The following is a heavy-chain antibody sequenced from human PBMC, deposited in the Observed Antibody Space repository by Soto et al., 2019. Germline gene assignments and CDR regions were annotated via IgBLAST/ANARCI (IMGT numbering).Heavy chain of an antibody. Sequence: SETLSLTWTVSCGSLSSSSYYWGWIRQPPGKGLEWIGSIYYSGSTYYNPSLKSRVTISVDTSKNQFSLKLSSVTAADTAVYYCAKGGSGSYSNAFDIWGQGTMVTVSS. V-gene: IGHV4-39*01. CDR2: IYYSGST. CDR3: AKGGSGSYSNAFDI. D-gene: IGHD3-10*01. J-gene: IGHJ3*02. CDR1: CGSLSSSSYY.